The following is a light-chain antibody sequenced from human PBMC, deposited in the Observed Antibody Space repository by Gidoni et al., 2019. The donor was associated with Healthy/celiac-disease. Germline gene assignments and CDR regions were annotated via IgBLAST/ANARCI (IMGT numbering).Light chain of an antibody. CDR1: SSDVGGYNY. J-gene: IGLJ1*01. CDR2: DVS. V-gene: IGLV2-14*01. Sequence: QSALTQPASVSGSPGQSITIPCTGTSSDVGGYNYVSWYQQHPGKAPKLMICDVSNRPSGVSTRFSGSKSGNTASLTISGLQAEDEADYYCSSYTSSSTLGGVFGTGTKVTVL. CDR3: SSYTSSSTLGGV.